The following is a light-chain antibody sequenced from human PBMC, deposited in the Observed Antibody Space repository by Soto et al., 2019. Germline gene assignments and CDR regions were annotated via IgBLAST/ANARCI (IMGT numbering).Light chain of an antibody. J-gene: IGKJ1*01. CDR2: KAS. Sequence: DIQMTQSPSTLSASVGDRVTITCRARQSISTYLAWYRHKPGKAPKLLIYKASMLESGVPSRFSGSGSATEFTLTISSLQSEDFAVYYCQQYNNWPQKTFGQGTKVDIK. V-gene: IGKV1-5*03. CDR1: QSISTY. CDR3: QQYNNWPQKT.